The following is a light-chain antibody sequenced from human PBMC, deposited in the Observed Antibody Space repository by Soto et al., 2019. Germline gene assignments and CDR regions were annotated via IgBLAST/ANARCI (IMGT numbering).Light chain of an antibody. CDR2: EVS. CDR3: CSFAGNYIYV. Sequence: QSVLTQPASVSGSPGQSITISCTGTSSDVGGYDYVSWYQLHHGKAPKLMVFEVSNRPSGVSYRFSGSKSGNTASLTISGLQAEDEADYYCCSFAGNYIYVFGTGTKVTVL. J-gene: IGLJ1*01. CDR1: SSDVGGYDY. V-gene: IGLV2-14*01.